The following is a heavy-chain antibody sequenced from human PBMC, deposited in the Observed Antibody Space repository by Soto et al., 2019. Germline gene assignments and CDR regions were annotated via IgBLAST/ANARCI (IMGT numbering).Heavy chain of an antibody. J-gene: IGHJ3*01. V-gene: IGHV3-23*04. CDR2: ISGISDST. D-gene: IGHD3-16*02. Sequence: EVQLVKSGGGLVQPGGSLRLSCVASGFTVSSNAMNWVRQAPGKGLEWVSGISGISDSTYYADSVKGRLSISRDESKNTLYLQLNSLIVEDAAVYDCAKDAPHDKFGYTAFDVWGQGTMVTVSP. CDR1: GFTVSSNA. CDR3: AKDAPHDKFGYTAFDV.